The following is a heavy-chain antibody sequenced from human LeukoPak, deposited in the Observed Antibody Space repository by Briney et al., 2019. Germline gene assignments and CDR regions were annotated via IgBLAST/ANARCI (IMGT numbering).Heavy chain of an antibody. J-gene: IGHJ4*02. D-gene: IGHD2-2*01. V-gene: IGHV1-69*01. CDR2: IFGTA. CDR3: ARTLNYCSSTSCTWDPVGY. Sequence: IFGTANYAQNFQGRVTITADESTSTAYMELSSLRSEDTAVYYCARTLNYCSSTSCTWDPVGYWGQGTLVTVSS.